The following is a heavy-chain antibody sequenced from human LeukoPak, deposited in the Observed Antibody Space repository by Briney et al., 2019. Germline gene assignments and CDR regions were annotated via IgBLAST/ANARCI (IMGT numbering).Heavy chain of an antibody. Sequence: GGSLRLSCSASGFTFSTYWMSWVRQAPGKGLEWVANIKQEGSEKYYVDSVKGRFTISRDNAKNSLYLQMNSLRAEDTAVYYCARDKSYGDSSDYWGQGTLVTVSS. CDR1: GFTFSTYW. CDR3: ARDKSYGDSSDY. D-gene: IGHD4-17*01. V-gene: IGHV3-7*01. J-gene: IGHJ4*02. CDR2: IKQEGSEK.